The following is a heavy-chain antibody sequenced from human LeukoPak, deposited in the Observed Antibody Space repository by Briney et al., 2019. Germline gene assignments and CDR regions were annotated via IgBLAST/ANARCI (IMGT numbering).Heavy chain of an antibody. CDR1: GGSISSTGYY. D-gene: IGHD3-22*01. J-gene: IGHJ1*01. CDR2: MYYRGTT. CDR3: ASPRGDDSGGYYTWYFHH. Sequence: SETLSLTCTVSGGSISSTGYYWGWVRQPPGKGLEWIGSMYYRGTTYHNAFLKSRVTISVDTSKNQFSLKLSSVTAADTAVYFCASPRGDDSGGYYTWYFHHWGQGILVTVSS. V-gene: IGHV4-39*01.